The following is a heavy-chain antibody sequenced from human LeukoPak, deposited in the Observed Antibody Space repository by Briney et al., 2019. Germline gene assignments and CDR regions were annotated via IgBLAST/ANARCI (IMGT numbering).Heavy chain of an antibody. CDR3: ARSVPGNAFDI. J-gene: IGHJ3*02. CDR1: GFTISSYW. CDR2: MNDDGTIT. Sequence: GGSLRLSCAASGFTISSYWMHWFRQAPGKGLVWVSRMNDDGTITTYADSVKGRFTISRDNAKNRLYLQMNSLRVEDTAVYYCARSVPGNAFDIWGQGTMVTASS. D-gene: IGHD2-2*01. V-gene: IGHV3-74*01.